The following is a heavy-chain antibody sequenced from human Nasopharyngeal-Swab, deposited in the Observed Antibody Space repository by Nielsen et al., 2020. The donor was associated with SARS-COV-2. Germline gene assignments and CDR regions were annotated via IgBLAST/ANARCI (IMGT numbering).Heavy chain of an antibody. J-gene: IGHJ4*02. Sequence: GESLKVSCKASGYTFTTYYMHWVRQAPGQGLEWMGMINPTGGSTSYAQKFQGRVTLTRDTSTRTVYMELSSLRSEDTAVYYCARGDYYYDSTGPSDYWGQGTLVTVSS. V-gene: IGHV1-46*01. CDR2: INPTGGST. CDR1: GYTFTTYY. CDR3: ARGDYYYDSTGPSDY. D-gene: IGHD3-22*01.